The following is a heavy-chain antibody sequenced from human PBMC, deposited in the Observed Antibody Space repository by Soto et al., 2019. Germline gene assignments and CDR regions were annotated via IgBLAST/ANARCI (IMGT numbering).Heavy chain of an antibody. CDR1: GGTFSSYA. CDR2: IIPIFGTA. CDR3: ARGWYSSGWYGY. D-gene: IGHD6-19*01. J-gene: IGHJ4*02. Sequence: WASVKVSCKASGGTFSSYAISWVRQAPGQGLEWMGGIIPIFGTANYAQKFQGRVTITADESTSTAYMELSSLRSEDTAVYYCARGWYSSGWYGYWGQGTLVTVSS. V-gene: IGHV1-69*13.